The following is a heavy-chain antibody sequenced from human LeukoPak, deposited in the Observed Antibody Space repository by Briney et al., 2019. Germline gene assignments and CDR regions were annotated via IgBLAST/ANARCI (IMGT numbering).Heavy chain of an antibody. D-gene: IGHD2-21*02. V-gene: IGHV4-59*01. CDR3: AREGLLCGGDCYRDAFDI. Sequence: SETLSLTCTVSVGSISSYYWSWIRQPPGKGLEWIGYIYYSGSFNYNPSLKSRVTISVDTSKNQFSLKLNSVTAADTAVYYCAREGLLCGGDCYRDAFDIWGQGTMVTVSS. J-gene: IGHJ3*02. CDR1: VGSISSYY. CDR2: IYYSGSF.